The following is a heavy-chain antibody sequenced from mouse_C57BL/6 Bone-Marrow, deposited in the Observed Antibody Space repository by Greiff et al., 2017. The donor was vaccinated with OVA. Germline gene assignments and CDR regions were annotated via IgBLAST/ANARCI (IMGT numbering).Heavy chain of an antibody. CDR1: GYAFSSSW. CDR3: AQGLRQAY. Sequence: QVQLQQSGPELVKPGASVKISCKASGYAFSSSWMNWVKQRPGKGLEWIGRIYPGDGDTNYNGKFKGKATLTADKSSSRAYMQLSSLTSEDSAVYFCAQGLRQAYWGQGTLVTVSA. CDR2: IYPGDGDT. J-gene: IGHJ3*01. V-gene: IGHV1-82*01. D-gene: IGHD2-4*01.